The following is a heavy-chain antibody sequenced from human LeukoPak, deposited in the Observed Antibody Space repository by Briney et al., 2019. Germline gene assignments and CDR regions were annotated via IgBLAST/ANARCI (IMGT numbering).Heavy chain of an antibody. Sequence: GGSLRLSCAASGFTFSSYGMHWVRQAPGKGLEWVAVISYDGSNKYYADSVKGRFTISRDNSKNTLYLQMNSLRAEDTAVYYCAKAAANWGIGQWYFDLWGRGTLVTVSS. CDR3: AKAAANWGIGQWYFDL. CDR1: GFTFSSYG. CDR2: ISYDGSNK. V-gene: IGHV3-30*18. D-gene: IGHD7-27*01. J-gene: IGHJ2*01.